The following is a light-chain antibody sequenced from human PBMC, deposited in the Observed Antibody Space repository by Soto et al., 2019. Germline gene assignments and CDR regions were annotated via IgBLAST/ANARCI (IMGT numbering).Light chain of an antibody. CDR3: SSYAGSNNLP. CDR1: SSDVGGYNY. V-gene: IGLV2-8*01. J-gene: IGLJ2*01. CDR2: EVS. Sequence: QAVVTQPPSASGSPGQSVTISCTGTSSDVGGYNYVSWYQQHPGKAPKLMIYEVSKRPSGVPDRFSGSKSGNTASLTVSGLQAEDEADYYCSSYAGSNNLPFGGGTQLTVL.